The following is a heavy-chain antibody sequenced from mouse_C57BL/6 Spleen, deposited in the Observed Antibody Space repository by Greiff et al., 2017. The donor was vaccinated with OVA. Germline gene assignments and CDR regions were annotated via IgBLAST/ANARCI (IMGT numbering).Heavy chain of an antibody. Sequence: EVHLVESGGGLVQPGGSLKLSCAASGFTFSDYYMYWVRQTPEKRLEWVAYISNGGGSTYYPDTVKGRFTISRDNAKNTLYLQMSRLKSEDTAMYYCARRGLLRGYYAMDYWGQGTSVTVSS. D-gene: IGHD2-3*01. CDR1: GFTFSDYY. V-gene: IGHV5-12*01. CDR2: ISNGGGST. CDR3: ARRGLLRGYYAMDY. J-gene: IGHJ4*01.